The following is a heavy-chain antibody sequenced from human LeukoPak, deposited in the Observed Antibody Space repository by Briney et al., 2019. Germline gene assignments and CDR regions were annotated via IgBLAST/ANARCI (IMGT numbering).Heavy chain of an antibody. CDR2: ISAYNGNT. Sequence: ASVKVSCKASGYTFTSYGISWVRQAPGQGLEWMGWISAYNGNTNYAQKLQGRVTMTTDTSTSTAYMELRSLRSDDTAVYYCARGYYVWGIYHPNEYWGQGTLVTVSS. CDR1: GYTFTSYG. V-gene: IGHV1-18*01. J-gene: IGHJ4*02. CDR3: ARGYYVWGIYHPNEY. D-gene: IGHD3-16*01.